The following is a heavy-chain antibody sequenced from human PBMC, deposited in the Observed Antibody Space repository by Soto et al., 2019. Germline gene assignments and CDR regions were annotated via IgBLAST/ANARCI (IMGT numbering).Heavy chain of an antibody. CDR2: INTKTGGT. CDR3: AIVGPTGWFDP. Sequence: QVHLVQSGAEVKKPGASVKVSCKASGYSFTDYYMHWVRQAPGQGLEWMGWINTKTGGTNYAQRVQGRVTMTGYTSINTAYMELSRLRSDDTAVYYCAIVGPTGWFDPWGQGTVVTVSS. V-gene: IGHV1-2*02. J-gene: IGHJ5*02. CDR1: GYSFTDYY.